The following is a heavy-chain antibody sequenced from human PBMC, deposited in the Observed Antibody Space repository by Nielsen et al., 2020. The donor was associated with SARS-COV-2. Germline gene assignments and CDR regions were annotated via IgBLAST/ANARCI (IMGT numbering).Heavy chain of an antibody. CDR2: FTGVGDTT. D-gene: IGHD3-3*01. CDR1: GFTFSSFA. V-gene: IGHV3-23*01. CDR3: AKVWRGGNSYFDY. Sequence: GESLKISCAASGFTFSSFALSWFRQAPGKGLEWVSGFTGVGDTTSYVDSVKGRFTISRDNSQNTLSLQMNSLRAEDTAVYYCAKVWRGGNSYFDYWGHGTQVTVSS. J-gene: IGHJ4*01.